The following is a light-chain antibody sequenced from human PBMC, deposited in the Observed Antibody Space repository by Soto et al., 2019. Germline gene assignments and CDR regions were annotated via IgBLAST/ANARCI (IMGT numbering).Light chain of an antibody. CDR1: SSDIGAYGY. CDR2: GVN. J-gene: IGLJ1*01. Sequence: QSALTQPASVSGSPGQSITISCAGSSSDIGAYGYVSWYQQHPGKAPKLIIYGVNSRPSGVSNRFSASKSDNTASLTISGLQAEDEADYYCSSYAGNMANVFGTGTKLTVL. V-gene: IGLV2-14*03. CDR3: SSYAGNMANV.